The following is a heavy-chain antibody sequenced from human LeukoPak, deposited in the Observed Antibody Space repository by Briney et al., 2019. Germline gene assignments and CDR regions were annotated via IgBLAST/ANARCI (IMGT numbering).Heavy chain of an antibody. CDR2: ISYDGNTK. CDR3: AKDRLSYCSGDCYQFDY. D-gene: IGHD2-21*02. CDR1: GFTLSAHG. J-gene: IGHJ4*02. Sequence: GGALRPSCAAPGFTLSAHGMHRVRQAPGQGLEWVAVISYDGNTKYYVDSVKGRFTISRDNSKNTLYLQMNSLRAEDTAVYSCAKDRLSYCSGDCYQFDYWGQGTLVTVSS. V-gene: IGHV3-30*18.